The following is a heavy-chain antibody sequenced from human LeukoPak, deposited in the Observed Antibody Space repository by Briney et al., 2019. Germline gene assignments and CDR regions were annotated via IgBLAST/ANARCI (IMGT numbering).Heavy chain of an antibody. J-gene: IGHJ4*02. D-gene: IGHD3-10*01. CDR1: GYTFTGYY. CDR2: INPSAGST. V-gene: IGHV1-46*01. CDR3: ARVGGLSFVFDY. Sequence: ASVKVSCKASGYTFTGYYIHWVRQAPGQGLEWMGLINPSAGSTTYAQKSQGRVTMTRDMSTSTVYMELSSLRSEDTAVYYCARVGGLSFVFDYWGQGTRVTVSS.